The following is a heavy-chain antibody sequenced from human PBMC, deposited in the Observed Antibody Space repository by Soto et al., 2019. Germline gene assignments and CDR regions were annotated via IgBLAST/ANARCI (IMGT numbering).Heavy chain of an antibody. Sequence: SETLSLTCAVSGYSISSGYYWGWIRQPPGKGLEWIGSIYHSGSTYYNPSLKSRVTISVDTSKNQFSLKMSSVTAADTAVYYCARDCRTYYYDSSGYYWIYSGQGTLVTLSS. CDR1: GYSISSGYY. CDR2: IYHSGST. V-gene: IGHV4-38-2*02. J-gene: IGHJ4*02. D-gene: IGHD3-22*01. CDR3: ARDCRTYYYDSSGYYWIY.